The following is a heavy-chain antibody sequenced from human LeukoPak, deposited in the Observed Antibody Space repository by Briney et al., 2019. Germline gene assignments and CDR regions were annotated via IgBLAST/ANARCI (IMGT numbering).Heavy chain of an antibody. CDR1: GGSFSGYY. CDR3: ARGSFVVVPAAMWYYYYYYMDV. J-gene: IGHJ6*03. CDR2: INHSGST. D-gene: IGHD2-2*01. V-gene: IGHV4-34*01. Sequence: SETLSLTCAVYGGSFSGYYWSWIRQPPGKGLEWIGEINHSGSTNYNPSLKSRVTISVDTSKNQFSLKLSSVTAADTAVYYFARGSFVVVPAAMWYYYYYYMDVWGKGTTVTVSS.